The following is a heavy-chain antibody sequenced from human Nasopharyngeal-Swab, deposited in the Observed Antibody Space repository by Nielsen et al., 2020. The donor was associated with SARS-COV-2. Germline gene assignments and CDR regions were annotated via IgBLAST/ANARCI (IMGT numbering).Heavy chain of an antibody. CDR2: IYYSGST. CDR1: GYSISSSNW. J-gene: IGHJ3*02. CDR3: ARARITMIVVVNAFDI. V-gene: IGHV4-28*03. Sequence: SETLSLTCAVSGYSISSSNWWGWIRQPPGKGLEWIGYIYYSGSTYYNPSLKSRVTISVDTSKNQFSLKLSSVTAADTAVYYCARARITMIVVVNAFDIWGQGTMVTVSS. D-gene: IGHD3-22*01.